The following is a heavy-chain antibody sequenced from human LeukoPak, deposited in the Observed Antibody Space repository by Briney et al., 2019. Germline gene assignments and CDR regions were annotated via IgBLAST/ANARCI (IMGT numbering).Heavy chain of an antibody. D-gene: IGHD5-12*01. CDR1: GFTFSSYS. CDR3: ARDAVATIPFRYYYYMDV. V-gene: IGHV3-21*01. Sequence: PGGSLRLSCAASGFTFSSYSMNWVRQAPGKGLEWVSSISSSGSYIYYADSVKGRFTVSRDNAKNSLYLQMNSLRAEDTAVYYCARDAVATIPFRYYYYMDVWGKGTTVTVSS. CDR2: ISSSGSYI. J-gene: IGHJ6*03.